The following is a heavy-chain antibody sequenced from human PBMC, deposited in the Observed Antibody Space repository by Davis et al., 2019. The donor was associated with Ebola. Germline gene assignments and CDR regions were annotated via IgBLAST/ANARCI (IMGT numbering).Heavy chain of an antibody. Sequence: GGSLRLSCAASGFTFSGSAMHWVRQAPGKGLEWVAVIWYDGSNKYYADSVKGRFTISRDNSKNTLYLQMNSLRDEDTAVYYCARSVPGIAVAGYFDYWGQGTLVTVSS. CDR2: IWYDGSNK. J-gene: IGHJ4*02. CDR3: ARSVPGIAVAGYFDY. V-gene: IGHV3-30*04. D-gene: IGHD6-19*01. CDR1: GFTFSGSA.